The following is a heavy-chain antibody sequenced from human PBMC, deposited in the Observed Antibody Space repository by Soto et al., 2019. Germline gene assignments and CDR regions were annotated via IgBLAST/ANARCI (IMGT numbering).Heavy chain of an antibody. D-gene: IGHD3-3*01. Sequence: GGSLRLSCAASGFTFSSYAMSWVRQAPGKGLEWVPAISGSGGSTYYADSVKGRFTISRDNSKNTLYLQMNSLRAEDTAVYYCAKDDDFWSGYPPVFDYWGQGTLVTAPQ. J-gene: IGHJ4*02. CDR2: ISGSGGST. V-gene: IGHV3-23*01. CDR3: AKDDDFWSGYPPVFDY. CDR1: GFTFSSYA.